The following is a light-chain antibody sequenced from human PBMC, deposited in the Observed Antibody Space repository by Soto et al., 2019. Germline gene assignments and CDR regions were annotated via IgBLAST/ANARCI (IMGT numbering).Light chain of an antibody. Sequence: DIQMTQSPSSLSASVGDRVTITCRASQDIRNDLAWYQQKPGKVPKVLIHAASTLHSGVPSRFSGSGSGTDFTLTISGLQPDDVATYYCQKCNIAPFTFGPGTKVDIK. V-gene: IGKV1-27*01. CDR1: QDIRND. CDR2: AAS. CDR3: QKCNIAPFT. J-gene: IGKJ3*01.